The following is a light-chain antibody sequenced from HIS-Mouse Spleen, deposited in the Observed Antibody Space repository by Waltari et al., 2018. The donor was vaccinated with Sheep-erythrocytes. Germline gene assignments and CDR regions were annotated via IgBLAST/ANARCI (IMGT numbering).Light chain of an antibody. J-gene: IGKJ2*01. CDR1: QSVSSY. CDR2: DAS. Sequence: EIVLTQSPGTLSLSPGERATLSCRASQSVSSYLAWYQQKPGQAPRLLIYDASSLQSGVPSRFSGSVSGPDFTLTISSLQPEDFATYYCQQSYSTPYTFGQGTKLEIK. CDR3: QQSYSTPYT. V-gene: IGKV3-11*01.